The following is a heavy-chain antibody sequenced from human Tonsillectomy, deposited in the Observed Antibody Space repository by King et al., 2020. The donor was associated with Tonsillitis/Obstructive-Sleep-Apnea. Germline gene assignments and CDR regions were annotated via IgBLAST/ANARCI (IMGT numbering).Heavy chain of an antibody. J-gene: IGHJ5*02. Sequence: VQLVESGGGLVQPGRSLRLSCAASGFTFDDYAMHWVRQAPGKGLEWVSGISWNSGSIGYADSVKGRFTISRDNAKNSLYLQMNSLRTEDTALYYCAKDMDAVILGGEWFDPWGQGTLVTVSS. CDR2: ISWNSGSI. D-gene: IGHD3-16*01. V-gene: IGHV3-9*01. CDR3: AKDMDAVILGGEWFDP. CDR1: GFTFDDYA.